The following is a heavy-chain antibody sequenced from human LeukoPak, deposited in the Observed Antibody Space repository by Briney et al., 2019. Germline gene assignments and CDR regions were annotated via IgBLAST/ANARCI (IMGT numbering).Heavy chain of an antibody. CDR3: ARGGQYYDFRRDYYYYYMDV. D-gene: IGHD3-3*01. CDR1: GFTFSSYG. CDR2: ISGSGGST. V-gene: IGHV3-23*01. Sequence: PGGSLRLSCAASGFTFSSYGMSWVRQAPGKGLEWVSAISGSGGSTYYADSVKGRFTISRDNSKNTLYLQMNSLRAEDTAVYYCARGGQYYDFRRDYYYYYMDVWGKGTTVTVSS. J-gene: IGHJ6*03.